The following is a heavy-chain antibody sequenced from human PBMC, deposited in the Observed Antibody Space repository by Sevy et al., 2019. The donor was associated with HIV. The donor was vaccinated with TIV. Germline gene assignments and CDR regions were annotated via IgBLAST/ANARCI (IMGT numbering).Heavy chain of an antibody. J-gene: IGHJ6*02. CDR2: IFTGDSDT. CDR3: ARPTGTTSGYYGLDV. CDR1: GYTFTSYW. V-gene: IGHV5-51*01. D-gene: IGHD1-1*01. Sequence: GESLKISCKGSGYTFTSYWIVWVRQMPGKGLEWMGIIFTGDSDTRYSPSFQGQVTISADKSISTAYLQWSSLKVSATAMYYCARPTGTTSGYYGLDVWGQGTTVTVSS.